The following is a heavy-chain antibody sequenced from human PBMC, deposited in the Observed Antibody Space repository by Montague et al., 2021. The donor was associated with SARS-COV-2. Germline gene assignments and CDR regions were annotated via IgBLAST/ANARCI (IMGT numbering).Heavy chain of an antibody. CDR1: GFNFPRYC. V-gene: IGHV3-74*01. CDR3: VRDGGDDKHDWWFDL. CDR2: ICDGVRRI. D-gene: IGHD2-21*02. J-gene: IGHJ2*01. Sequence: SLRLSCAASGFNFPRYCMHWVRQSPGQGLEWVARICDGVRRISYADSVRDRFTVSRDNAKNTLSLLMNNLSGEVTAVYYCVRDGGDDKHDWWFDLWGRGTHVSVSS.